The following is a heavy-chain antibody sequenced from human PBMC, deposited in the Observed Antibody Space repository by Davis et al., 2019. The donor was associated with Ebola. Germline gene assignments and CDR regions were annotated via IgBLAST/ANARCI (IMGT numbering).Heavy chain of an antibody. J-gene: IGHJ4*02. D-gene: IGHD3-3*01. CDR3: ARSGRFLEWSDY. CDR1: GYTFTSYD. Sequence: AASVKVSCKASGYTFTSYDINWVRQATGQGLEWMGWMNPNSGNTNYAQKLQGRVTMTTDTSTSTAYMELRSLRSDDTAVYYCARSGRFLEWSDYWGQGTLVTVSS. CDR2: MNPNSGNT. V-gene: IGHV1-18*01.